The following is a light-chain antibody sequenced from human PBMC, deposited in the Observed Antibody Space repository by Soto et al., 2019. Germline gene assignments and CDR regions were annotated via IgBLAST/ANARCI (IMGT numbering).Light chain of an antibody. CDR2: DVA. Sequence: QSVLTQPASVSDSPGQSSTISCTGTSSDVGGSNFVSWCQQHPGKPPKLIIYDVANRPSGVSNRFSGSKSGSTASLIISRLQTEDEADYYCVSYTSSTTYVFGTGTKV. CDR3: VSYTSSTTYV. J-gene: IGLJ1*01. V-gene: IGLV2-14*03. CDR1: SSDVGGSNF.